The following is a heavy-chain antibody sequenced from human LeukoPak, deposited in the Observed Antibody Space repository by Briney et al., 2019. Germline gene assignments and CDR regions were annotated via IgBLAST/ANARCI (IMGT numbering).Heavy chain of an antibody. CDR2: IDTAGGT. D-gene: IGHD2-21*02. CDR3: AREGFCGGDCPGYLDL. J-gene: IGHJ2*01. CDR1: GFSFSTYD. V-gene: IGHV3-13*04. Sequence: GGSLRLSCAASGFSFSTYDMHWVRHTTGKGLEWVSAIDTAGGTYYPYSVKGRFTISRENANNSFYLQMNSLRAGDTAVYYCAREGFCGGDCPGYLDLWGRGTLVSVSS.